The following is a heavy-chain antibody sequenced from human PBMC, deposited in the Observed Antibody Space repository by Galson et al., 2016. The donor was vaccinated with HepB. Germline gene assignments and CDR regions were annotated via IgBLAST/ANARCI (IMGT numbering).Heavy chain of an antibody. CDR3: ARDYGDSNSYFNY. V-gene: IGHV3-21*01. Sequence: SLRLSCAASGFTFSSYSMNWVRQAPGRGLEWVSSISRTSTYMYYADSVKGRFTISRDNAKNSHYLQMNSLRAEDTAVYYCARDYGDSNSYFNYWGQGTLVTVSS. CDR1: GFTFSSYS. D-gene: IGHD4-17*01. CDR2: ISRTSTYM. J-gene: IGHJ4*02.